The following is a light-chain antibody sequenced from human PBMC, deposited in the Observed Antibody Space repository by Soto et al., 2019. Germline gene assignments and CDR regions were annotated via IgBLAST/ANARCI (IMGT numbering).Light chain of an antibody. CDR2: AAS. Sequence: EIVLTQSPGTLSLSPGERGTLFCRASQSVGSEYLAWYQQKPGQAPRLLIYAASSRATGIPDRFSGSGSGTDFTLTISRLEPEDFAVYYCQQYGTSRVTFGPGTKVDIK. CDR3: QQYGTSRVT. CDR1: QSVGSEY. J-gene: IGKJ3*01. V-gene: IGKV3-20*01.